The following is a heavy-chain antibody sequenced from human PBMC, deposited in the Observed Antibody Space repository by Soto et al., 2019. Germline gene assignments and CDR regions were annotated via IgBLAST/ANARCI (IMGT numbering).Heavy chain of an antibody. D-gene: IGHD3-22*01. Sequence: GASVKVSCKASGYTFTGYYLHWVRQAPGQGLEWMGWINPNSGGTNYAQKFQGWVTMTWDTSISTAYMGLSRLTSDDTAVYYCARAAAYYDSSGYYRPLDYWGQGARVTAS. CDR2: INPNSGGT. CDR1: GYTFTGYY. J-gene: IGHJ4*02. V-gene: IGHV1-2*04. CDR3: ARAAAYYDSSGYYRPLDY.